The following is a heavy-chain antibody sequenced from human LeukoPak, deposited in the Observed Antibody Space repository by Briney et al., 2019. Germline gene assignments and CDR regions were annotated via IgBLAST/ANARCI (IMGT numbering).Heavy chain of an antibody. J-gene: IGHJ6*04. D-gene: IGHD3-10*02. V-gene: IGHV3-7*01. Sequence: PGGSLRLSCAASGFTFSSYWMSWVRQSPGKGLEWVANIKQDGSETYYVDSVKGRFTISRDNAENSLYLQMNSLRAEDTAVYYCAELGITMIGGVWGKGTTVTISS. CDR3: AELGITMIGGV. CDR1: GFTFSSYW. CDR2: IKQDGSET.